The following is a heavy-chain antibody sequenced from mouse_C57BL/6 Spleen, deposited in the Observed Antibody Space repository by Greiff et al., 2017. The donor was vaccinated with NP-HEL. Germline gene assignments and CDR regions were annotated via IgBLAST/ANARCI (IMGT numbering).Heavy chain of an antibody. D-gene: IGHD2-4*01. CDR3: ARGNDYDGGDYFDY. CDR1: GYSFTSYY. Sequence: VQLQQSGPELVKPGASVKISCKASGYSFTSYYIHWVKQRPGQGLEWIGWIYPGSGNTKYNEKFKGKATLTADTSSSTAYMQLSSLTSEDSAVYYCARGNDYDGGDYFDYWGQGTTLTVSS. CDR2: IYPGSGNT. V-gene: IGHV1-66*01. J-gene: IGHJ2*01.